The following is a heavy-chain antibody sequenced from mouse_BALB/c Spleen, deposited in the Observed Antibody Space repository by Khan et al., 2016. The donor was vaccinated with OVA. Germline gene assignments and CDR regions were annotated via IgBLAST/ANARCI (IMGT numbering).Heavy chain of an antibody. CDR1: GFSLSSNG. V-gene: IGHV2-3*01. CDR2: IWGDGST. D-gene: IGHD1-1*01. CDR3: AKFTPDYYSMDY. J-gene: IGHJ4*01. Sequence: QVQLKESGPGLVAPSQSLSITSTVSGFSLSSNGVSWVRQPPGKGLEWLGVIWGDGSTNYHSTLKSRLIISKDNSKSQVFLKLNSLQTDDTATYYCAKFTPDYYSMDYWGQGTSVTVSS.